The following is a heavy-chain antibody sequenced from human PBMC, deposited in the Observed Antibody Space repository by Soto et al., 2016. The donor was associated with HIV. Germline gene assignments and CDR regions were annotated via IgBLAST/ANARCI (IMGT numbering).Heavy chain of an antibody. CDR1: GGSISSYY. CDR2: IYSSGST. CDR3: ARGGGVANYYYYASGR. V-gene: IGHV4-59*01. Sequence: QVQLQESGPGLVKPSETLSLTCTVSGGSISSYYWSWIRQPPGKGLEWIGYIYSSGSTNYNPSLKSRVTISVDTSKSQFSLKLSSVTAADTAVYYCARGGGVANYYYYASGRRGPRDHGH. J-gene: IGHJ6*02. D-gene: IGHD3-16*01.